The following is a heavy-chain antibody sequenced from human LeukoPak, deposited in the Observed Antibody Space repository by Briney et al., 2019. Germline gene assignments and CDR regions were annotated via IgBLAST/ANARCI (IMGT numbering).Heavy chain of an antibody. D-gene: IGHD5-12*01. CDR1: GFTFSTYS. CDR3: TRNSGYDDY. J-gene: IGHJ4*02. V-gene: IGHV3-21*01. Sequence: GGSLRLSCAASGFTFSTYSMNWVRQVAGRGLEWVSCISSSSADIYYADSLKGRFTISRDNAKNSPYLQMNSLRAEDTAVYFCTRNSGYDDYWGQGTLVTVSS. CDR2: ISSSSADI.